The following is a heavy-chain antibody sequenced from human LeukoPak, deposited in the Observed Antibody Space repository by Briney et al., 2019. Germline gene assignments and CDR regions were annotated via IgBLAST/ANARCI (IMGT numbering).Heavy chain of an antibody. D-gene: IGHD3-9*01. CDR2: TFYRSKWYY. CDR1: GDSVSSNDAA. CDR3: ARGGILTGYYTPSFDY. Sequence: SQTLSLTCAISGDSVSSNDAAWNWIRQSPSRGLEWLGRTFYRSKWYYDYAVSVKSRITINPDTSKNQLSLQLNSVTPEDTAVYYCARGGILTGYYTPSFDYWGQGTLVTVSS. J-gene: IGHJ4*02. V-gene: IGHV6-1*01.